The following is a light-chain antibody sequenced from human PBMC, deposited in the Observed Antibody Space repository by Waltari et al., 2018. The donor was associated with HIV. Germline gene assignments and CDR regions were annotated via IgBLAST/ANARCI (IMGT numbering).Light chain of an antibody. CDR1: SSDVGGYNS. V-gene: IGLV2-8*01. CDR2: PVN. J-gene: IGLJ1*01. Sequence: QSALTQPPSASGSPGQSVAISCTGTSSDVGGYNSVSWHQQHPGKAPKLLIYPVNKRPSGVPDRFSGSKSGNTASLTVSGLQVDDEADYYCSSFSDNNRIVFGTGTRVTVL. CDR3: SSFSDNNRIV.